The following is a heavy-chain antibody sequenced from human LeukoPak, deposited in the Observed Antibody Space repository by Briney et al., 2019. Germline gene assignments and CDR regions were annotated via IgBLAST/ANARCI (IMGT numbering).Heavy chain of an antibody. J-gene: IGHJ5*02. D-gene: IGHD2-2*01. CDR2: INHSGST. CDR3: ASSLKRGYCSSTSCQVGWFDP. Sequence: SETLSLTCAVSGGSISSSNWWSWVRQPPGKGLEWIGEINHSGSTNYNPSLKSRVTISVDTSKNQFSLKLSSVTAADTAVYYCASSLKRGYCSSTSCQVGWFDPWGQGTLVTVSS. V-gene: IGHV4-4*02. CDR1: GGSISSSNW.